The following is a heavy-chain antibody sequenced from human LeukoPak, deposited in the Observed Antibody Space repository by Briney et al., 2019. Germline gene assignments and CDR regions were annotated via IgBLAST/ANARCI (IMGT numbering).Heavy chain of an antibody. CDR2: IYYSGST. J-gene: IGHJ4*01. D-gene: IGHD3-10*01. V-gene: IGHV4-30-4*01. CDR3: ARAISVPNWFGEFAPVLDY. Sequence: SETLSLTCTVSGGSISSGDYYWSWIRQPPGKGLEWIGYIYYSGSTYYNPSLKSRVTISVDTSKNQFSLKLSSVTAADTAVYYCARAISVPNWFGEFAPVLDYWGHGTLVTVSS. CDR1: GGSISSGDYY.